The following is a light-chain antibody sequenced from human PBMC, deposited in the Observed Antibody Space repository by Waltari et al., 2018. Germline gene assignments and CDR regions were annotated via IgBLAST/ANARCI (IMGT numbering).Light chain of an antibody. CDR2: GPD. V-gene: IGLV3-19*01. CDR1: TLRRYY. CDR3: HSRETFSTRL. J-gene: IGLJ2*01. Sequence: SSDLTQDPSVSVALGQTVRITCHGDTLRRYYASWYQQRPGQAPILVLYGPDNRPSGIPDRFSGSTSGNTASLTITVAQAEDEADYYCHSRETFSTRLFGGGTRLTV.